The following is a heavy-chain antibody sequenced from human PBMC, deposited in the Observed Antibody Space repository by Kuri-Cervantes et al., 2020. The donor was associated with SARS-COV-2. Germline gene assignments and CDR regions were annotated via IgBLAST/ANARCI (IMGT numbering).Heavy chain of an antibody. CDR1: GGSFSGYY. Sequence: SQTLSLTCAVYGGSFSGYYWSWIRQPPGKGLEWIGSIYYSGSTYYNPSLKSRVTISVDTSKNQFSLKLSSVTAADTAVYYCATHRGAVTTPFFDYWGQGTLVTCSS. V-gene: IGHV4-34*01. CDR3: ATHRGAVTTPFFDY. D-gene: IGHD4-17*01. J-gene: IGHJ4*02. CDR2: IYYSGST.